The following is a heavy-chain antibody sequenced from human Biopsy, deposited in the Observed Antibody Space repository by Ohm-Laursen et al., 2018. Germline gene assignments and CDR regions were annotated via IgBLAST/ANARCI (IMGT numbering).Heavy chain of an antibody. J-gene: IGHJ4*02. D-gene: IGHD3-22*01. CDR1: GYTFTGQY. CDR2: INPNNDNT. V-gene: IGHV1-46*01. Sequence: SVKVSCKASGYTFTGQYLHWVRQVPGQGLEWMGRINPNNDNTAYAQKFQGRITMTKDTSTSTVYMDLSSLTFDDSAVYYCARGPRGLVVITTTALYFDYWGQGNLVTVSS. CDR3: ARGPRGLVVITTTALYFDY.